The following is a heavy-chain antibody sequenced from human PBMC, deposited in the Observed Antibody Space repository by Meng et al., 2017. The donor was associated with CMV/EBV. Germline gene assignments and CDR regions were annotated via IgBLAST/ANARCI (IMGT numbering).Heavy chain of an antibody. D-gene: IGHD7-27*01. J-gene: IGHJ3*02. V-gene: IGHV3-48*03. CDR3: ARENWGDAFDI. Sequence: GESLKISCAASGFTFSHYEMNWVRQAPGKGLEWVSYISSGGSTIYYADSVKGRFTISRDNAKNSLYLQMNSLRAEDTAVYYCARENWGDAFDIWGQGTMVTVSS. CDR2: ISSGGSTI. CDR1: GFTFSHYE.